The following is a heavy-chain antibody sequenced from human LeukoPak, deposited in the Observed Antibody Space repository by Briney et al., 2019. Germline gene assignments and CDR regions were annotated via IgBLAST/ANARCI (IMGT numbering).Heavy chain of an antibody. CDR3: ARWVLSGSIDY. D-gene: IGHD3-3*01. Sequence: ASVKLSCKASGYTFTSYYMHWVRQAPGQGLEWMGLINPTGGSTSYEQKFQGRVTMTRDTSTSTVYMELSSLRSEDTAVYYCARWVLSGSIDYWGPGTMVTVS. CDR1: GYTFTSYY. J-gene: IGHJ4*02. V-gene: IGHV1-46*01. CDR2: INPTGGST.